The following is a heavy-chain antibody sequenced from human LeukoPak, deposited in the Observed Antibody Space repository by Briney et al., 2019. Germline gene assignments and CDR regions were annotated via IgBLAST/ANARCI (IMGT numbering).Heavy chain of an antibody. D-gene: IGHD6-19*01. CDR1: GFTFSSYS. V-gene: IGHV3-21*01. J-gene: IGHJ4*02. CDR3: ARVRYSSGFYYFDY. CDR2: ISSSSSYI. Sequence: GGSLRLSCAASGFTFSSYSMNWVRQAPGKGLEWVSSISSSSSYIYYADSVKGRFTISRDNAKNSLYLQMNSLRAEDTAVYYCARVRYSSGFYYFDYWGQGTLVTVSS.